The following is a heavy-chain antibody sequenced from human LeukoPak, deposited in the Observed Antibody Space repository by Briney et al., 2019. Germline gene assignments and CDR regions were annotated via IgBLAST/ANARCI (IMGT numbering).Heavy chain of an antibody. CDR2: SSGSGDSA. V-gene: IGHV3-23*01. Sequence: GGSLRLSCEATGFSFSSYAMSWVRQAPGEGLEWVSASSGSGDSADYADAVKGRFTISRDNSKSTLYLQMTSLRVDDTAVYYCAKRATAGGFDSWGQGTLVTASS. J-gene: IGHJ4*02. D-gene: IGHD6-13*01. CDR1: GFSFSSYA. CDR3: AKRATAGGFDS.